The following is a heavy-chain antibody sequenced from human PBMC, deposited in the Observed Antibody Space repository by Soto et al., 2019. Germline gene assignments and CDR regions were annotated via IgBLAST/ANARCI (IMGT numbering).Heavy chain of an antibody. CDR2: IYYSGST. V-gene: IGHV4-39*01. J-gene: IGHJ1*01. Sequence: SETLSLTCTISGGYISSSSYYWGWIRQPPGKGLEWIGSIYYSGSTYYNPSLKSRVTISVDTSKNQFSLKLSSVTAADTAVYYCARLWSGFSEGRADGVQHPGQGTLVTVPS. CDR3: ARLWSGFSEGRADGVQH. CDR1: GGYISSSSYY. D-gene: IGHD3-10*01.